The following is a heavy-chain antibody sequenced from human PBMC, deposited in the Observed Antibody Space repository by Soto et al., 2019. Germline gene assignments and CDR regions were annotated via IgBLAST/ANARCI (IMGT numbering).Heavy chain of an antibody. V-gene: IGHV3-53*01. D-gene: IGHD3-10*01. CDR1: GLGVRNNY. CDR3: VRPLPSGRNYGMDV. Sequence: LRLSCTAYGLGVRNNYMSWVRQAPGMGLEWVSVIYNDGTTYYADSVKGRFTLSRDTSKNTLSLQMDSLRAEDTAVYYCVRPLPSGRNYGMDVWGQGTTVTVSS. CDR2: IYNDGTT. J-gene: IGHJ6*02.